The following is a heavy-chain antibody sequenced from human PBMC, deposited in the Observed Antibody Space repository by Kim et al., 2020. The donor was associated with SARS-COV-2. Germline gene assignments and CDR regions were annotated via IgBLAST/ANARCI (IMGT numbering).Heavy chain of an antibody. J-gene: IGHJ4*02. CDR2: IYYSGST. CDR1: GGSISSSSYY. Sequence: SETLSLTCTVSGGSISSSSYYWGWIRQPPGKGLEWIGSIYYSGSTYYNPSLKSRVTISVDTSKNQFSLKLSSVTAADTAEYYCARHSRIVVVPAAILAWGQGTLVTVSS. CDR3: ARHSRIVVVPAAILA. V-gene: IGHV4-39*01. D-gene: IGHD2-2*01.